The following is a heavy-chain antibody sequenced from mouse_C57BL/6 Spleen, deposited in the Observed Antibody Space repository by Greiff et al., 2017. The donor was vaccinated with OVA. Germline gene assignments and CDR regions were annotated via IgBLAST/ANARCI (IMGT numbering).Heavy chain of an antibody. J-gene: IGHJ3*01. Sequence: QGQLKQPGAELVRPGSSVKLSCKASGYTFTSYWMDWVKQRPGQGLEWIGNIYPSDSETHYNQKFKDKATLTVDKSSSTAYMQLSSLTSEDSAVYYCAREDYGSWFAYWGQGTLVTVSA. CDR1: GYTFTSYW. CDR2: IYPSDSET. V-gene: IGHV1-61*01. D-gene: IGHD2-2*01. CDR3: AREDYGSWFAY.